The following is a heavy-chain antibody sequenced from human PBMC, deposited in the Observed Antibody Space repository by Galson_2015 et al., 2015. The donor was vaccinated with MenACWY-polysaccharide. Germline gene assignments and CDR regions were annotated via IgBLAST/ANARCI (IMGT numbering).Heavy chain of an antibody. CDR2: INEDGSEK. V-gene: IGHV3-7*01. Sequence: SLRLSCAASGFTFSIYWMTWVRQAPGKGLEWVAKINEDGSEKQYVDSVKGRFTISRDNAKNSVFLQMNSLRAEDTAVYYCGRPYYRLNAVLDYWGQGTLVTVSS. CDR1: GFTFSIYW. D-gene: IGHD3-22*01. J-gene: IGHJ4*02. CDR3: GRPYYRLNAVLDY.